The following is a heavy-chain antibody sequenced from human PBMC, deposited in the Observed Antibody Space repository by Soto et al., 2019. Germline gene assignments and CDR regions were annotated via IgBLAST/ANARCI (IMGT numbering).Heavy chain of an antibody. D-gene: IGHD2-2*01. Sequence: SLRLSCAASGFTFNIYGMHWVRQAPDKGLEWVALISYDGSNQYYADSVKGRFTISRDNAKNSLYLQMNSLRAEDTAVYYCARVGGGYQLLHAFDIWGQGTRVNVSS. CDR3: ARVGGGYQLLHAFDI. CDR1: GFTFNIYG. V-gene: IGHV3-30*03. J-gene: IGHJ3*02. CDR2: ISYDGSNQ.